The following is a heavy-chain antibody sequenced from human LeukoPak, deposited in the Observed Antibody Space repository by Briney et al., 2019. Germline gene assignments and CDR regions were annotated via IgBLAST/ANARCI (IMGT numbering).Heavy chain of an antibody. D-gene: IGHD6-13*01. CDR1: GFTFSSYA. V-gene: IGHV3-23*01. Sequence: RAGGSLRLSCAASGFTFSSYAMSWVRQAPGKGLEWVSAISGSGGSTYYADSVKGRFTISRDNSKNTLYLQMNSLRAEDTAVYYCARESPPYSSSFMYFQHWGQGTLVTVSS. CDR2: ISGSGGST. J-gene: IGHJ1*01. CDR3: ARESPPYSSSFMYFQH.